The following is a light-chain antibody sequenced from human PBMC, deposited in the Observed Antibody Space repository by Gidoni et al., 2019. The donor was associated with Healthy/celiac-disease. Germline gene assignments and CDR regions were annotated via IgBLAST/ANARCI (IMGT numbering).Light chain of an antibody. CDR2: AAS. Sequence: DIQMTQSPSSLSASVGDRVTITCRASQSISSYLNWYQQKPGNAPKLLIYAASSLQSGVPSRFSGSGSGTDRTLTNSSLQPEDFATYYCQQSYSTPRTFGQGTKVEIK. CDR3: QQSYSTPRT. CDR1: QSISSY. J-gene: IGKJ1*01. V-gene: IGKV1-39*01.